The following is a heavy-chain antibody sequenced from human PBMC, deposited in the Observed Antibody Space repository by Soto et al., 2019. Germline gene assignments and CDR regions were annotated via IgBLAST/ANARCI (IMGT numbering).Heavy chain of an antibody. Sequence: GGSLRLSCAASGFTFSSYSMNWVRQAPGKGLEWVSYISSSSSTIYYADSVKGRFTISRDNAKNSLYLQMNSLRAEDTAVYYCARDLWKGFDYWGQGTLVTVSS. CDR2: ISSSSSTI. CDR3: ARDLWKGFDY. J-gene: IGHJ4*02. D-gene: IGHD1-1*01. V-gene: IGHV3-48*01. CDR1: GFTFSSYS.